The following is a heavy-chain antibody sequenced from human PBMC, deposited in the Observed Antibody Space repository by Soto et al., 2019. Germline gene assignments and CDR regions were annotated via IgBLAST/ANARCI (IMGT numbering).Heavy chain of an antibody. V-gene: IGHV3-23*01. J-gene: IGHJ4*02. D-gene: IGHD3-22*01. CDR2: ISGTDGST. CDR1: GFTFSSYA. CDR3: AKDENSYDSSGYFSPFDF. Sequence: GGSLRLSCAASGFTFSSYAMSWVRQAPGKGLEWVSGISGTDGSTYYADSVKGRFTISRDNSKNTLFLLMNSLRAEDTAVYYCAKDENSYDSSGYFSPFDFCGQGILVTVSS.